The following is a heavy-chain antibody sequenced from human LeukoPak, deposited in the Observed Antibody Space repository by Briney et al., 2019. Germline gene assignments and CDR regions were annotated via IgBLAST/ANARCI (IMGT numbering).Heavy chain of an antibody. V-gene: IGHV3-48*04. D-gene: IGHD5-24*01. CDR1: GFTFSTYS. Sequence: GGSLRLSCAASGFTFSTYSMNWVRQAPGKGLEWVSYISSSGSAIYYADSVKGRFTISRDNAKNSLYLQVNSLRAEDTAVYYCARDKHNPGSAFDIWGQGTMLTVSS. CDR3: ARDKHNPGSAFDI. J-gene: IGHJ3*02. CDR2: ISSSGSAI.